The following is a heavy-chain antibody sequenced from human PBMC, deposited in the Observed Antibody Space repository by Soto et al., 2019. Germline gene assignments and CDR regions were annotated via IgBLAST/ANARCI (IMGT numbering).Heavy chain of an antibody. CDR1: GFTFSSYA. CDR3: ARHGVVYDYEWGGYRSDAFAV. V-gene: IGHV3-23*01. J-gene: IGHJ3*01. Sequence: GGSLRLSCAASGFTFSSYAMSWVRQAPGKGLEWVSVISGSGGSTHYADSVKGRSTISRDNSKNTLYLQMNSLTAEDTAMYYCARHGVVYDYEWGGYRSDAFAVWGQGTMVTVSS. CDR2: ISGSGGST. D-gene: IGHD3-16*02.